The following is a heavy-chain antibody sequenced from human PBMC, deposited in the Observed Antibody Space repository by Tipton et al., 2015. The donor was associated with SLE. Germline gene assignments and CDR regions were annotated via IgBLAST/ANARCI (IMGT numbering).Heavy chain of an antibody. CDR1: GYTFIAYY. V-gene: IGHV1-2*06. CDR2: VNAYSGGT. Sequence: QLVQSGAEVKKPGASVKVSCKASGYTFIAYYLHWVRQAPGQGLEWMGRVNAYSGGTDYAQKFQGRVTMTRDTSISTVYMEVSRLTSDDTAVYYCARLDLDIAATVVDYWGQGTLVTVSS. J-gene: IGHJ4*02. D-gene: IGHD5-12*01. CDR3: ARLDLDIAATVVDY.